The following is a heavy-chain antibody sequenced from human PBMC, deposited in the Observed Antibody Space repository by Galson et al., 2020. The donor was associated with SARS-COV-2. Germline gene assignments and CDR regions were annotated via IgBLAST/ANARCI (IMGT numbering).Heavy chain of an antibody. CDR1: EFTFSEYW. D-gene: IGHD2-2*01. CDR3: ASSGAGYCSHTSFYYPYFYALYV. J-gene: IGHJ6*02. CDR2: IKQDGSEK. V-gene: IGHV3-7*01. Sequence: TGGSLRLSCTASEFTFSEYWMSWVRKAPGKGLEWVANIKQDGSEKYYVDSVKGRFTISRDNAKNSLFLQMNSLRAEYTAVYYCASSGAGYCSHTSFYYPYFYALYVLGQWTTVTVSS.